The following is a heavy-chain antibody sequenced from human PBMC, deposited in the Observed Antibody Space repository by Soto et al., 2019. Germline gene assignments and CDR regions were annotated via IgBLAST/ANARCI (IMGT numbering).Heavy chain of an antibody. V-gene: IGHV6-1*01. CDR3: ARGEQYSGRIFDY. D-gene: IGHD1-26*01. CDR1: GDSVSSNSAA. J-gene: IGHJ4*02. Sequence: QVQLQQSGPGLVKPSQTLSVTCGISGDSVSSNSAAWNWLRQSPSRGLEWLGRTYYRSKWYNDYAVSAESRITINPDTSKNHFSLQLNFVTPEDTAVYFCARGEQYSGRIFDYWGQGTLVPVSS. CDR2: TYYRSKWYN.